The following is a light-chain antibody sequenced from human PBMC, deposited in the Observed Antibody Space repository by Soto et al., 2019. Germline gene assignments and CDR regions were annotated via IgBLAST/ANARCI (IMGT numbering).Light chain of an antibody. CDR2: VNSDGSH. CDR3: QTWGTGIRVV. CDR1: SGHSNYA. V-gene: IGLV4-69*02. Sequence: QPVLTQSPSDSASLGASVKLTCTLSSGHSNYAIAWHQQQPEKGPRYLMKVNSDGSHTKGDGIPDRFSGSSSGAERYLTISSLQSEDEADYYCQTWGTGIRVVFGGGTKRTVL. J-gene: IGLJ2*01.